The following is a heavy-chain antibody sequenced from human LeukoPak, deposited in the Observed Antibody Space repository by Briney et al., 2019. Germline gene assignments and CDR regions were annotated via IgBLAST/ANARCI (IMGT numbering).Heavy chain of an antibody. Sequence: PSETLSLTCTVSGGSISSYYWSWIRQPPGKGLEWIGYIYYSGSTNYNPSLKSRVTISVDTSKNQFPLKLSSVTAADTAVYYCARAVVPAAIRSSKGANWFDPWGQGTLVTVSS. CDR3: ARAVVPAAIRSSKGANWFDP. V-gene: IGHV4-59*01. CDR2: IYYSGST. CDR1: GGSISSYY. J-gene: IGHJ5*02. D-gene: IGHD2-2*02.